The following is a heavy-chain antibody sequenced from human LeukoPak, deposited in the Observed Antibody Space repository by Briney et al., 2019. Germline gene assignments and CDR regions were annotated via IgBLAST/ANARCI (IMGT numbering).Heavy chain of an antibody. CDR3: ARDVGRNYFDY. Sequence: GGSLRLSCAASGFTVSSNSMSWVRQAPGKGLEWVSVIYSGGRTYHADSVKGRFTISRDNSKNTLYLQMNSLRAEDTAVYYCARDVGRNYFDYWGQGTLDTVSS. CDR1: GFTVSSNS. J-gene: IGHJ4*02. CDR2: IYSGGRT. D-gene: IGHD1-14*01. V-gene: IGHV3-66*01.